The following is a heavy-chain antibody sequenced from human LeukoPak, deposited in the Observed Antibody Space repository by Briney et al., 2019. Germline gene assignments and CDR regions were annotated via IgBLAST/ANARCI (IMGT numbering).Heavy chain of an antibody. Sequence: GGSLRLSCAASGFTFSSYAMSWVRQAPGKGLEWVSTISGSGSSTYYADSVKGRFTISRDNAKNSLYLQMNSLRAEDTAVYYCARVSIAVAGPFDYWGQGTLVTVSS. D-gene: IGHD6-19*01. J-gene: IGHJ4*02. CDR2: ISGSGSST. CDR3: ARVSIAVAGPFDY. V-gene: IGHV3-23*01. CDR1: GFTFSSYA.